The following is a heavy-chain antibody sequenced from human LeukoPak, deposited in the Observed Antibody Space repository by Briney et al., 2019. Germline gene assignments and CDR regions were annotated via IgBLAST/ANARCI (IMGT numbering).Heavy chain of an antibody. Sequence: SVKVSCKASGGTFSSYAISWVRQAPGQGLEWMGGIIPIFGTANYAQKFQGRVTITADESTSTAYMELSSLRSEDTAVYYCAREGQVVQAFDIWGQGTMVAVSS. V-gene: IGHV1-69*13. CDR1: GGTFSSYA. CDR2: IIPIFGTA. D-gene: IGHD6-13*01. CDR3: AREGQVVQAFDI. J-gene: IGHJ3*02.